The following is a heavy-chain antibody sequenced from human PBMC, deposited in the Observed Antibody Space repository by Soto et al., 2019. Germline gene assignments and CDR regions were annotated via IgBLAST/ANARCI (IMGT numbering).Heavy chain of an antibody. V-gene: IGHV3-66*03. Sequence: PGGSLRLSCAASWLTGSSNYMSWVRQAPGKGLEWVSVIYSCGSTYYADSVKGRFTISRDNSKNTLYLQMNSLRAEDTAVYYCARASGGSCYSDYYYYYGMDVWGQGTTVTVSS. J-gene: IGHJ6*02. CDR3: ARASGGSCYSDYYYYYGMDV. CDR2: IYSCGST. D-gene: IGHD2-15*01. CDR1: WLTGSSNY.